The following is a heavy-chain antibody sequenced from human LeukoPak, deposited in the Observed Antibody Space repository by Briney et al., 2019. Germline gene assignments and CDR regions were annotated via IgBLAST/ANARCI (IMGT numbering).Heavy chain of an antibody. CDR2: IYYSGST. J-gene: IGHJ4*02. V-gene: IGHV4-59*01. CDR3: ARYYCSSTSCYFDY. CDR1: GGSISSYY. Sequence: SETLSLTCTVSGGSISSYYWSWIRQPPGKGLEWIGYIYYSGSTNYNPPLKSRVTISVDTSKNQFSLKLSSVTAADTAVYYCARYYCSSTSCYFDYWGQGTLVTVSS. D-gene: IGHD2-2*01.